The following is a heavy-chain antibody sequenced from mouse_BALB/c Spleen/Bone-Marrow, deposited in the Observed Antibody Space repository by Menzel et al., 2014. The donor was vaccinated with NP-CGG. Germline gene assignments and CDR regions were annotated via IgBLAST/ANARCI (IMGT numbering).Heavy chain of an antibody. V-gene: IGHV3-2*02. D-gene: IGHD2-14*01. CDR1: SYSITSDYA. CDR2: ISYSGST. Sequence: EVQLQQSGPGLVKPSQSLSLTCTVTSYSITSDYAWNWIRQFPGNKLEWMGYISYSGSTSYNPSLKSRISITRDTSKNQFFLQLNSVTTEDTATYYCAYRYAYWGQGTLVTVSA. J-gene: IGHJ3*01. CDR3: AYRYAY.